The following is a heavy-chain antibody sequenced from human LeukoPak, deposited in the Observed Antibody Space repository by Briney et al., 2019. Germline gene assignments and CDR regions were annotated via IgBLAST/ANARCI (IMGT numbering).Heavy chain of an antibody. V-gene: IGHV4-30-2*01. CDR1: GGSISSGGYY. CDR2: IYHSGST. D-gene: IGHD2-15*01. J-gene: IGHJ4*02. Sequence: SETLSPTCTVSGGSISSGGYYWSWIRQHPGKGLEWIGYIYHSGSTYYNPSLKSRVTISVDRSKNQFSLKLSSVTAADTAVYYCARASPRYCSGGSCYADDYWGQGTLVTVSS. CDR3: ARASPRYCSGGSCYADDY.